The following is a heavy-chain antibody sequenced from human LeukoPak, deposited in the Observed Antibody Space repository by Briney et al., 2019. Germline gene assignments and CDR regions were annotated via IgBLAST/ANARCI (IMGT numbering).Heavy chain of an antibody. D-gene: IGHD3-16*02. CDR1: GYTFTSYG. Sequence: ASVKVSCKASGYTFTSYGISWVRQAPGQGLEWMGWISAYNGNTNYAQKLQGRVTMTTDTSASTAYMELRSLRSDDTAVYYCARVPYDYVWGGYRPHFDYWGQGTLVTVSS. CDR2: ISAYNGNT. V-gene: IGHV1-18*01. CDR3: ARVPYDYVWGGYRPHFDY. J-gene: IGHJ4*02.